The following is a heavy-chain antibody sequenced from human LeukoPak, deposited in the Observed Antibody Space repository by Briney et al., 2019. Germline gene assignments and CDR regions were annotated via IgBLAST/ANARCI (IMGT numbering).Heavy chain of an antibody. Sequence: SETLSLTCTVSGDSISSSYWSWIRQPPGQGLEWIGNIYFTGSTTYNPSLKSRVTISVDKSKNQFSLKLSSVTAADTAVYYCASEGGSYTASFDYWGQGTLVTVSS. CDR1: GDSISSSY. J-gene: IGHJ4*02. CDR2: IYFTGST. D-gene: IGHD1-26*01. V-gene: IGHV4-59*12. CDR3: ASEGGSYTASFDY.